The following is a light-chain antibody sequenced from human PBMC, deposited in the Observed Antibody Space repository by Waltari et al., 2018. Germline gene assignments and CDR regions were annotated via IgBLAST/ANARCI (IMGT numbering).Light chain of an antibody. J-gene: IGKJ3*01. V-gene: IGKV4-1*01. CDR2: WAS. CDR1: QSVLSKCNHLNY. Sequence: DIVMTQSPDSLAASLGERATINCKSSQSVLSKCNHLNYFGLYQQKKGQPPKLRIYWASTRASGGPERFSGSGSGTDFTLTSSSLQAEDVAVYYCQQYYSTPPTFGPGTQVDVK. CDR3: QQYYSTPPT.